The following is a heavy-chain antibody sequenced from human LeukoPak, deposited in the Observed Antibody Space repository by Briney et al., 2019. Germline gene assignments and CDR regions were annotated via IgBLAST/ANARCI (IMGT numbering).Heavy chain of an antibody. CDR2: ISGSGGST. Sequence: GGSLRLSCAASGFTFSSYAMSWVRQAPGKGLEWVSAISGSGGSTYYADSVKGRFTISRDNSKNTLYLQMNSLKAEDTAVYYCARGYSGYRYFDYWGQGTLVTVSS. CDR3: ARGYSGYRYFDY. V-gene: IGHV3-23*01. CDR1: GFTFSSYA. D-gene: IGHD5-12*01. J-gene: IGHJ4*02.